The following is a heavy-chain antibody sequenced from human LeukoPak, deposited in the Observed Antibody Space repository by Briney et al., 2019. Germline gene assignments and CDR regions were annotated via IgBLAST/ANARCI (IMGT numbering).Heavy chain of an antibody. CDR3: ARNGYLEYYYYYYMDV. J-gene: IGHJ6*03. CDR1: GYTFTSYG. Sequence: ASVKVSCKASGYTFTSYGISWVRQAPGQGLEWMGWINPNSGGTNYAQKFQGRVTMTRDTSISTAYMELSRLRSDDTAVYYCARNGYLEYYYYYYMDVWGKGTTVTVFS. D-gene: IGHD3-22*01. V-gene: IGHV1-2*02. CDR2: INPNSGGT.